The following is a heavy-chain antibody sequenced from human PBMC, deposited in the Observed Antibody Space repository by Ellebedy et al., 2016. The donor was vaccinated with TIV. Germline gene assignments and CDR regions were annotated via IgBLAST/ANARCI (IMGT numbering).Heavy chain of an antibody. CDR2: IYPGDSKT. D-gene: IGHD7-27*01. Sequence: GESLRISCKASGSSFTTYWIGWVRQIPGKGLEWMGIIYPGDSKTRYSPSFQSQVTISADKSISTAYLQWSTLRTSDTAMYYCARGPQLGTLDIWGQGTMVIVSS. CDR1: GSSFTTYW. V-gene: IGHV5-51*01. J-gene: IGHJ3*02. CDR3: ARGPQLGTLDI.